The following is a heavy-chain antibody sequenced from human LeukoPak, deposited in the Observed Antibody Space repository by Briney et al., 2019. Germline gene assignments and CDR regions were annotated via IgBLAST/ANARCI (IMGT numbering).Heavy chain of an antibody. V-gene: IGHV3-30*01. Sequence: GGSLRLSCAASGFTFRTYAMHWVRQAPGKGLQWVTVISYDGSNKYYADSVKGRFTISRDNSKNTLYLQINSLRAEDTAVYYCGRDVWRRLGDLPPGVMGFGAKGTTV. CDR3: GRDVWRRLGDLPPGVMGF. CDR2: ISYDGSNK. J-gene: IGHJ6*04. D-gene: IGHD3-16*01. CDR1: GFTFRTYA.